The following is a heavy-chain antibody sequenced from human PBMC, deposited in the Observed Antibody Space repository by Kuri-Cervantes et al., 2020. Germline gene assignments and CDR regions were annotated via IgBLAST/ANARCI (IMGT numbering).Heavy chain of an antibody. D-gene: IGHD3-10*01. CDR3: ARIRPVPD. V-gene: IGHV3-53*01. J-gene: IGHJ4*02. Sequence: GESLKISCAASGFTVSSNYMSWVRQAPGKGLEWVSIIYSGGSTYYADSVKDRFTISRDNSKNTLYLQMNSLRAEDTAVYYCARIRPVPDWGQGTLVTVSS. CDR1: GFTVSSNY. CDR2: IYSGGST.